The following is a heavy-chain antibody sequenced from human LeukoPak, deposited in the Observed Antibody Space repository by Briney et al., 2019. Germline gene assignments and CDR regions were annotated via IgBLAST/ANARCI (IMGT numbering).Heavy chain of an antibody. CDR3: ARAWIAVAESFDY. Sequence: SQTLSLTCAISGDSVSSNSAAWNRIRQSPSRGLEWLGRTYYRSKWYNDYAVSVKSRITINPDTSKNQFSLQLNSVTPEDTAVYYCARAWIAVAESFDYWGQGTLVTVSS. D-gene: IGHD6-19*01. V-gene: IGHV6-1*01. J-gene: IGHJ4*02. CDR1: GDSVSSNSAA. CDR2: TYYRSKWYN.